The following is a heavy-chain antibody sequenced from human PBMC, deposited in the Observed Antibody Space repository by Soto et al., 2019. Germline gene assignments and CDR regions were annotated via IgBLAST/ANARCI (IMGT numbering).Heavy chain of an antibody. D-gene: IGHD6-19*01. CDR1: SGSISSSNW. CDR2: IFHSGST. V-gene: IGHV4-4*02. J-gene: IGHJ4*02. CDR3: AGGVLVAGTEGYFDY. Sequence: QVQLQESGPGLVKPSGTLSLTCAVSSGSISSSNWWSWVRQPPGKGLEWIGEIFHSGSTNYNPSLKSRVTISVDKSKNQFSLKLSSVTAADTAVYYCAGGVLVAGTEGYFDYWGQGTLVTVSS.